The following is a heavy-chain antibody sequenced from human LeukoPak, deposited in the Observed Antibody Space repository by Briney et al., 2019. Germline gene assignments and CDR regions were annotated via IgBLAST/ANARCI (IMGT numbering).Heavy chain of an antibody. D-gene: IGHD3-22*01. J-gene: IGHJ4*02. CDR3: ARSGYYDSSGYTILDY. Sequence: PSETLSLTCTVSGGSISSSSYYWGWIRQPPGKGLEWIGSIYYSGSTYYNPSFNNRVTISIDTSKNQFSLKLSSVTAADTAVYYCARSGYYDSSGYTILDYWGQGSLVTVSS. V-gene: IGHV4-39*01. CDR2: IYYSGST. CDR1: GGSISSSSYY.